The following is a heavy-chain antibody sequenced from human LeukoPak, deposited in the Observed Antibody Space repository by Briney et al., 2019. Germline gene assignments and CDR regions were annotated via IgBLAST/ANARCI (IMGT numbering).Heavy chain of an antibody. CDR1: GGSISSGDYY. V-gene: IGHV4-30-4*01. CDR3: AREGIAAAGTLNWFDP. J-gene: IGHJ5*02. Sequence: PSQTLSLTCTVSGGSISSGDYYWSWIRQPPGKGLEWIGYIYYSGSTYYNPSLKSRVTISVDTSKNQFSLKLSSVTAADTAVYYCAREGIAAAGTLNWFDPWGQGTLVTVSS. CDR2: IYYSGST. D-gene: IGHD6-13*01.